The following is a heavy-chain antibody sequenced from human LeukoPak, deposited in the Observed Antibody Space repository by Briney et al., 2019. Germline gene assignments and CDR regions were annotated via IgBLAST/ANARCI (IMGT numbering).Heavy chain of an antibody. CDR1: GFTFSDYY. CDR3: ARDLSYGGNSGWFDP. CDR2: ISSSGSTI. V-gene: IGHV3-11*01. D-gene: IGHD4-23*01. Sequence: GGSLRLSCAASGFTFSDYYTSWIRQAPGKGLEWVSYISSSGSTIYYADSVKGRFTISRGNAKNSLYLQMNSLRAEDTAVYYCARDLSYGGNSGWFDPWGQGTLVTVSS. J-gene: IGHJ5*02.